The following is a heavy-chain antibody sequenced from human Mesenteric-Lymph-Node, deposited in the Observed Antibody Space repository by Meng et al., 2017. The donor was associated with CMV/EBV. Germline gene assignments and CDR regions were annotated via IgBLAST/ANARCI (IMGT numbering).Heavy chain of an antibody. D-gene: IGHD3-10*01. CDR3: ASRGYYHSGTYSTLYY. CDR1: GGSTSSSKW. Sequence: SETLSLTCAVSGGSTSSSKWWTWVRQPPGKGLEWIGQIYHSGSTNYNPSLKSRVTMSVDTSKNQFYLKLNSVAAADTAVYYCASRGYYHSGTYSTLYYWGQGTLVTVSS. V-gene: IGHV4-4*02. J-gene: IGHJ4*02. CDR2: IYHSGST.